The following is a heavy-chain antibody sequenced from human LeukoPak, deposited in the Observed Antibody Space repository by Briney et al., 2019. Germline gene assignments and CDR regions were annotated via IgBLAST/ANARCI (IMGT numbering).Heavy chain of an antibody. Sequence: GGSLRLSCAASGFTFSNFWMTWVRQAPGKGLEWVANIKQDGSEKYYVDSVRGRFTISRDNAKNSLSLQMNSLRAEDTAVYYCAKAITIFGVVIRYFDYWGQGTLVTVSS. CDR2: IKQDGSEK. CDR1: GFTFSNFW. J-gene: IGHJ4*02. CDR3: AKAITIFGVVIRYFDY. D-gene: IGHD3-3*01. V-gene: IGHV3-7*03.